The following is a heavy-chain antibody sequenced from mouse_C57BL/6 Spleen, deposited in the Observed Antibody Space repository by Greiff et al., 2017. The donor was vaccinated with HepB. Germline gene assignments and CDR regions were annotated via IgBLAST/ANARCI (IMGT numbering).Heavy chain of an antibody. D-gene: IGHD2-3*01. CDR3: AIGSGGIGYFYFDY. J-gene: IGHJ2*01. CDR2: INPSTGGT. Sequence: EVHLVESGPELVKPGASVKISCKASGYSFTGYYMNWVKQSPEKSLEWIGEINPSTGGTTYNQKFKAKATLTVDKSSSTAYMQLKSLTSEDSAVYYCAIGSGGIGYFYFDYWGQGTTLTVSS. V-gene: IGHV1-42*01. CDR1: GYSFTGYY.